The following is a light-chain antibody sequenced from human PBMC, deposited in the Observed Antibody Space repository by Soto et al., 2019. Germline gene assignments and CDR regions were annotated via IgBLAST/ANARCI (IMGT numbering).Light chain of an antibody. CDR3: QQSYSTPQT. J-gene: IGKJ1*01. CDR1: QSISSY. CDR2: AAS. Sequence: DIEMTQSPPFLSASVGDRVTITCRASQSISSYLNWYQQKPGKAPKLLIYAASSLQSGVPSRFSGSGSGTDFTHTISSLQPEDFATYYCQQSYSTPQTFGQGTKVDIK. V-gene: IGKV1-39*01.